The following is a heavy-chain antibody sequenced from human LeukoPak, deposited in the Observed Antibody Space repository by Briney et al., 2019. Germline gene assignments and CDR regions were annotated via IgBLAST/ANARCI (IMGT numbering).Heavy chain of an antibody. V-gene: IGHV3-33*01. CDR2: IWYDGSNK. CDR1: GFTFSNYG. Sequence: SGGSLRLSCATSGFTFSNYGMHWVRQAPGKGLEWVAVIWYDGSNKNYVDSVKGRFTISRDNSKNTLYLQMTSLRVEDTAVYSCXXXXXXRAVXXXXMDVXXKGTTVTVSS. CDR3: XXXXXXRAVXXXXMDV. J-gene: IGHJ6*03. D-gene: IGHD6-19*01.